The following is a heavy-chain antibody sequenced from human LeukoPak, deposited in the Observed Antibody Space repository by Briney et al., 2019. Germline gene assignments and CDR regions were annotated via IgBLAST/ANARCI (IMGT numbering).Heavy chain of an antibody. CDR3: AKEIDTLGTNAFDI. CDR2: IWYDGSNK. Sequence: GGSLRLSCAASGFTFISYGMHWVRQAPAKGLEWVAVIWYDGSNKYYAHSVKGRFTISRDNSKNSLYLQMNSLRTEDTALYYCAKEIDTLGTNAFDIWGQGTIVTVSS. D-gene: IGHD2-15*01. CDR1: GFTFISYG. J-gene: IGHJ3*02. V-gene: IGHV3-33*03.